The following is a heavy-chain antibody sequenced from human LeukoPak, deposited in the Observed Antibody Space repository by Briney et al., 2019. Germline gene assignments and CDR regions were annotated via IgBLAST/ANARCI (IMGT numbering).Heavy chain of an antibody. CDR1: GYTFTSYV. CDR3: ARSTSSGWFDY. CDR2: INAGDGNT. J-gene: IGHJ4*02. V-gene: IGHV1-3*01. Sequence: ASVKVSCKASGYTFTSYVMHWVRQAPGQRLEWMGWINAGDGNTKYSQEFQGRVTITRDTSASTAYMELSRLRSDHTAVYFCARSTSSGWFDYWGQGTLVTVSS. D-gene: IGHD6-19*01.